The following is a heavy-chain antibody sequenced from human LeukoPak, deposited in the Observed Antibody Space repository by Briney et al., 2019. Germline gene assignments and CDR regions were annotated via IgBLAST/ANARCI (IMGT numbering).Heavy chain of an antibody. V-gene: IGHV4-34*01. Sequence: PSETLSLTCAVSGVSFNDYYWSWVRQTPGKGLEWIGEINHSGHTSDSPSLKSRVTLSIDTSRKQFSLNVRSVTVADTGIYYCTRMTTGHDYWGQGTLVTVSS. CDR2: INHSGHT. J-gene: IGHJ4*02. CDR1: GVSFNDYY. CDR3: TRMTTGHDY. D-gene: IGHD4-17*01.